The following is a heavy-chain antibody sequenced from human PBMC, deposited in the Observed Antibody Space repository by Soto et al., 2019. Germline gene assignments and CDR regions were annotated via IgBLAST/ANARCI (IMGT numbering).Heavy chain of an antibody. Sequence: QVHLVQSGAEVKKPGASVKVSCKASGYTFTSYGLTWVRQAPGQGLEWMGWISAHNGNTDYAQKLPGRVIVTRDTSTSTAYMELRSLRSDDTVVYYCARGRYGDYWGQGALVTVSS. J-gene: IGHJ4*02. V-gene: IGHV1-18*01. CDR2: ISAHNGNT. CDR1: GYTFTSYG. CDR3: ARGRYGDY. D-gene: IGHD1-1*01.